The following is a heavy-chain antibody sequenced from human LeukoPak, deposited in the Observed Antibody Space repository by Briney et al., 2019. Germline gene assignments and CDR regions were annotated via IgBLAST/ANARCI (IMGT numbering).Heavy chain of an antibody. CDR3: ARRYSNSFDY. D-gene: IGHD4-11*01. Sequence: PGGSLRLSCAASGFTFSSYAMSWVRQAPGKGLEWVLAISGSGGSTYYADSVKGRFTISRDNAKNSLYLQMNSLRAEDTAVYYCARRYSNSFDYWGQGTLVTVSS. CDR2: ISGSGGST. CDR1: GFTFSSYA. V-gene: IGHV3-23*01. J-gene: IGHJ4*02.